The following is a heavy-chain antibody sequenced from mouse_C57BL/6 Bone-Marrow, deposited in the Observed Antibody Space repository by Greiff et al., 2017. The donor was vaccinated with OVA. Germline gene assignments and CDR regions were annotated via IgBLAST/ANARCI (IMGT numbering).Heavy chain of an antibody. D-gene: IGHD1-1*02. CDR3: TSYGHFDY. CDR1: GFNIKDDY. J-gene: IGHJ2*01. CDR2: IDHENGDT. Sequence: EVKLVESGAELVRPGASVKLSCTASGFNIKDDYMHWVQQRPEQGLEWIGWIDHENGDTEYASKFRGKATITAKTYSNTAYLQLSSLASDDTAVYYCTSYGHFDYWGQGTTLTVSS. V-gene: IGHV14-4*01.